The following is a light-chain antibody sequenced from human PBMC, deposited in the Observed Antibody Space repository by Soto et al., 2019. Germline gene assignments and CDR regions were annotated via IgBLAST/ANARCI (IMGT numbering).Light chain of an antibody. CDR3: GSWDSSLSAYV. J-gene: IGLJ1*01. V-gene: IGLV1-51*01. CDR2: DDD. Sequence: QSVMTQPPSVSAAPGQRVTISCSGSSSNIGGNSVSWYQQLPGTAPKLLIYDDDKRPSEIPDRFSGSKSGTSATLGITGFQTGDEADHYCGSWDSSLSAYVFGTGTKLTVL. CDR1: SSNIGGNS.